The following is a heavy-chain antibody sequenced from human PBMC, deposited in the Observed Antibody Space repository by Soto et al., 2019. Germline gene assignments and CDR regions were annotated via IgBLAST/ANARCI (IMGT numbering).Heavy chain of an antibody. J-gene: IGHJ6*03. CDR1: GFTFSGYW. CDR3: ARDWSLTIYYLDV. Sequence: GGSLRLSCAASGFTFSGYWMSWVRQAPGKGLEWVANIKQDGSGKYYVDSVKGRFTISRDNAKNSLYLQMNSLRAEDTAVYYCARDWSLTIYYLDVWGKGTTVTVSS. CDR2: IKQDGSGK. V-gene: IGHV3-7*05. D-gene: IGHD3-3*01.